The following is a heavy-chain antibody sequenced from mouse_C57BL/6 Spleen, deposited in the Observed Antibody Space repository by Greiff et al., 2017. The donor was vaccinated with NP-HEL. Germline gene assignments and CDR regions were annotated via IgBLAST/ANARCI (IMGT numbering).Heavy chain of an antibody. V-gene: IGHV3-1*01. CDR3: ARGQLRLRYAMDY. D-gene: IGHD3-2*02. CDR1: GYSITSGYD. Sequence: EVQRVESGPGMVKPSQSLSLTCTVTGYSITSGYDWHWIRHFPGNKLEWMGYISYSGSTNYNPSLKSRISITHDTSKNHFFLKLNSVTTEDTATYYCARGQLRLRYAMDYWGQGTSVTVSS. J-gene: IGHJ4*01. CDR2: ISYSGST.